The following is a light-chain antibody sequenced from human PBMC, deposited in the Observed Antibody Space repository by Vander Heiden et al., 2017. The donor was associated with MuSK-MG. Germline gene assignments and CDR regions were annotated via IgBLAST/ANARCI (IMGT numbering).Light chain of an antibody. V-gene: IGLV2-14*03. CDR3: SSYTSSNTGVI. CDR1: SGDVGGYNY. CDR2: DVS. J-gene: IGLJ2*01. Sequence: QSALTQPASVSGSPGQSITISCTGTSGDVGGYNYVSWYQQHPGKAPKLMIYDVSNRPSGVSNRFSGSKSGNTASLTISGLQAEDEADYYCSSYTSSNTGVIFGGGTKLTVL.